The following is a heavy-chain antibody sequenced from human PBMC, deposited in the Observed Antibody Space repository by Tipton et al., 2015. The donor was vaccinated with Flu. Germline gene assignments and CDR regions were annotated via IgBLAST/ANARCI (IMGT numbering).Heavy chain of an antibody. Sequence: SLRLSCAASGFTFSSYEMNWVRQAPGKGLEWVSYISSSGSTIYYADSVKGRFTISRDNAKNSLYLQMNSLRAEDTAVYYCARDDCTNGVCYLPYYYYGMDVWGQGTTVTVSS. CDR3: ARDDCTNGVCYLPYYYYGMDV. CDR2: ISSSGSTI. D-gene: IGHD2-8*01. V-gene: IGHV3-48*03. CDR1: GFTFSSYE. J-gene: IGHJ6*02.